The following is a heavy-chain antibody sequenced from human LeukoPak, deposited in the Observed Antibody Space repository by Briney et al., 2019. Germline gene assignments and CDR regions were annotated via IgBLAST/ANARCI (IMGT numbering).Heavy chain of an antibody. D-gene: IGHD3-22*01. CDR1: GCTFSSYW. CDR3: ARDEGYYYDSSGYYLFDY. J-gene: IGHJ4*02. CDR2: IKQDGSEK. V-gene: IGHV3-7*01. Sequence: GGSLRLSCAASGCTFSSYWMSWVRQAPGKGLEWVANIKQDGSEKYYVDSVKGRFTISRDNAKNSLYLQMNSLRAEDTAVYYCARDEGYYYDSSGYYLFDYWGQGTLVTVSS.